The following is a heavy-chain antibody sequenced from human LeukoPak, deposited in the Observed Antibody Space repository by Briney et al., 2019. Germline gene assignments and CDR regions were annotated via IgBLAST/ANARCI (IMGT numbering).Heavy chain of an antibody. V-gene: IGHV1-2*02. Sequence: GASVKVSCKASGYTFTGYYMHWVRQAPGQGLEWMGWINPNRGGTNYAQKLQGRVTMTRDTSISTAYMELSRLRSDDTAVYYCARTVDFGVYDGSGYVPGYWGQGTLVTVSS. CDR3: ARTVDFGVYDGSGYVPGY. CDR1: GYTFTGYY. CDR2: INPNRGGT. D-gene: IGHD3-22*01. J-gene: IGHJ4*02.